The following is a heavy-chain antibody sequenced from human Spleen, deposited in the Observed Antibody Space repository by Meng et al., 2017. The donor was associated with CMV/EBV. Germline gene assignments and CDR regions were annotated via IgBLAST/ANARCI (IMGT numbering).Heavy chain of an antibody. CDR3: TRLFYGSRG. D-gene: IGHD1-26*01. V-gene: IGHV3-73*01. CDR2: IRSKANSYAT. Sequence: GGSLRLSCAASGFTFSGSAMHWVRQASGKGLEWVGRIRSKANSYATAYAASVKGRFTISRDDSKNTAYLQMNSLKTEDTAVYYCTRLFYGSRGWGQGTLVTVSS. J-gene: IGHJ4*02. CDR1: GFTFSGSA.